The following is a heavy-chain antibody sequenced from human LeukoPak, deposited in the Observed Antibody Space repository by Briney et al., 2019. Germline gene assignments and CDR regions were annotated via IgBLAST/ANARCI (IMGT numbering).Heavy chain of an antibody. CDR2: ISSSSSYI. D-gene: IGHD3-10*01. V-gene: IGHV3-21*01. Sequence: WGSLSLSCAASGFTFSSYSMNWGRKAPGKGLEWVSSISSSSSYIYYADPVMGRFTISRDNAKNSLSPQMISLRAEDTAVYYFARSHGPIVRGISRRRYYGMDVWGQGTTVTVSS. J-gene: IGHJ6*02. CDR1: GFTFSSYS. CDR3: ARSHGPIVRGISRRRYYGMDV.